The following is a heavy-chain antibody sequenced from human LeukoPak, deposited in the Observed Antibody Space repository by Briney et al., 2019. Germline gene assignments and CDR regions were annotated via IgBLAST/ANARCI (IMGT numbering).Heavy chain of an antibody. J-gene: IGHJ6*03. Sequence: HSETLSLTCTVSGGSISGSSYYWGCIRQPPGKGLEWIGSIYYSGSTYYNPSLKSRVTISVDTSKNQFSLKLSSVTAADTAVYYCACSSKTRYYYYYMDVWGKGTTVTISS. CDR3: ACSSKTRYYYYYMDV. V-gene: IGHV4-39*01. D-gene: IGHD2-2*01. CDR2: IYYSGST. CDR1: GGSISGSSYY.